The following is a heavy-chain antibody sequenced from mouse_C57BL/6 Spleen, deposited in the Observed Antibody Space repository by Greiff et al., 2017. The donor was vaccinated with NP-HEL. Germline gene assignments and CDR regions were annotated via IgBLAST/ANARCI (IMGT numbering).Heavy chain of an antibody. CDR2: ISSGSSTL. CDR1: GFTFSDYG. J-gene: IGHJ4*01. Sequence: EVMLVESGGGLVKPGGSLKLSCAASGFTFSDYGMHWVRQAPEKGLEWVAYISSGSSTLYYADTVKGRFTISRDNAKNTLFLQMTSLRSEDTAMYYCARRLDYDGAMDYWGQGTSVTVSS. CDR3: ARRLDYDGAMDY. D-gene: IGHD2-4*01. V-gene: IGHV5-17*01.